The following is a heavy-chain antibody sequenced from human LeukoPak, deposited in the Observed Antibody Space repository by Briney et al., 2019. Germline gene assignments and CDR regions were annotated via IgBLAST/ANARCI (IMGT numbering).Heavy chain of an antibody. V-gene: IGHV4-39*01. D-gene: IGHD3-10*01. J-gene: IGHJ4*02. CDR1: GGSISSSSYY. CDR3: ARLTMVRGVI. CDR2: LYYSGNT. Sequence: SETLSLTCTVSGGSISSSSYYWGWIRQPPGKGLEWIGSLYYSGNTYYNPSLKSRVTISVDTSKNQFSLKLSSVTAADTAVYYCARLTMVRGVIWGQGTLVTVSP.